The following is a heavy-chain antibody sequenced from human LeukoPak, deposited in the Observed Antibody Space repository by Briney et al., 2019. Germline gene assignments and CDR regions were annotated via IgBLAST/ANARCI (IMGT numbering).Heavy chain of an antibody. J-gene: IGHJ4*02. CDR1: GFTFNNYW. CDR2: IKQDGSQI. V-gene: IGHV3-7*03. CDR3: AKAPVTTCRGAFCYPFDY. D-gene: IGHD2-15*01. Sequence: GGSLRLSCAASGFTFNNYWMSWVRQAPGTGLEWLANIKQDGSQIYYVDSVKGRFTISRDSSKNTLFLQMNRLRPEDAAVYYCAKAPVTTCRGAFCYPFDYWGLGTLVTVSS.